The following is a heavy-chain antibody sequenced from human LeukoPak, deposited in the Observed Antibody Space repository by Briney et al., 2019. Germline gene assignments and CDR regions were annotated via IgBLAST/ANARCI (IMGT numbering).Heavy chain of an antibody. Sequence: SETLSHTCTVSGDSISSYYWSWIRQPPGKGLEWIGYIYYTGSTNYNPSLKSRVTISVDTSKNQFSLKLSSVTAADTAVYYCARGRWPQPTGDFDYWGQGTLVTVSS. CDR2: IYYTGST. D-gene: IGHD5-24*01. V-gene: IGHV4-59*01. J-gene: IGHJ4*02. CDR1: GDSISSYY. CDR3: ARGRWPQPTGDFDY.